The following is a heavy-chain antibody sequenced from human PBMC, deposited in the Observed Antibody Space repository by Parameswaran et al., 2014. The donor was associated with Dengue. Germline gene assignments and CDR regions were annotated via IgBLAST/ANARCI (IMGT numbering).Heavy chain of an antibody. V-gene: IGHV3-74*01. Sequence: PGKGLVWVSRINSDGSSTSYADSVKGRFTISRDNAKNTLYLQMNSLRAEDTAVYYCWTYYYDSSGYKPTYYFDYWGQGTLVTVSS. J-gene: IGHJ4*02. CDR3: WTYYYDSSGYKPTYYFDY. D-gene: IGHD3-22*01. CDR2: INSDGSST.